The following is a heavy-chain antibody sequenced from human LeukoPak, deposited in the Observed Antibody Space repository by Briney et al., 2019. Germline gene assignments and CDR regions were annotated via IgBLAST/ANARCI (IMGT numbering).Heavy chain of an antibody. V-gene: IGHV3-30*03. CDR3: ARETDMAMVDGDCYFDY. D-gene: IGHD2-21*01. CDR2: ISQDGSEK. J-gene: IGHJ4*02. Sequence: GGSLRLSCAASGFTFSNYGIHWVRQAPGKGLEWVAHISQDGSEKHYGDSVKGRFTISRDNSKNTLYLQMNSLTAEDTAVYYCARETDMAMVDGDCYFDYWGPGTLVSVSS. CDR1: GFTFSNYG.